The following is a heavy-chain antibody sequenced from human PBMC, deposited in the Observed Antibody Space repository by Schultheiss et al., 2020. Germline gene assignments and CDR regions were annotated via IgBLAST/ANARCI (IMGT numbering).Heavy chain of an antibody. CDR3: ARENSGSLDDAFDI. J-gene: IGHJ3*02. Sequence: GGSLRLSCAASGFTFSSYGMHWVRQAPGKGLEWVAVIWYDGSNKYYADSVKGRFTISRDNSKNTLYLQMNSLRAEDTAVYYCARENSGSLDDAFDIWGQGTMVTVSS. V-gene: IGHV3-33*01. CDR2: IWYDGSNK. D-gene: IGHD1-26*01. CDR1: GFTFSSYG.